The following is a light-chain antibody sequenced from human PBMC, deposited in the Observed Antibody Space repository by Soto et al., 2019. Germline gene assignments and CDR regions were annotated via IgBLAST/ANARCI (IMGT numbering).Light chain of an antibody. V-gene: IGKV1-39*01. CDR1: QSISVH. J-gene: IGKJ2*01. Sequence: DIQMTQSPSSLSASVGDTVTITCRASQSISVHLNWYQQKGGKVPKLLIYAASNLYSGVPSRFSGSGSETALALTISSLQPEDFATYYCQQSYITPYTFGQGTRLEIK. CDR3: QQSYITPYT. CDR2: AAS.